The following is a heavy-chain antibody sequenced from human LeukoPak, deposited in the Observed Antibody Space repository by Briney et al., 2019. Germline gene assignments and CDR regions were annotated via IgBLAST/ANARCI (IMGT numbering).Heavy chain of an antibody. J-gene: IGHJ5*02. V-gene: IGHV4-4*02. D-gene: IGHD2-2*01. CDR3: ARDNVVVVPAALVEWFDP. CDR2: IYHSGST. Sequence: PSETLSLTCAVSGGSISSSNWWSWVRQPPGQGLEWIGEIYHSGSTNYNPSLKSRVTISVDKSKNQFSLKLSSVTAADTAVYYCARDNVVVVPAALVEWFDPWGQGTLVTVSS. CDR1: GGSISSSNW.